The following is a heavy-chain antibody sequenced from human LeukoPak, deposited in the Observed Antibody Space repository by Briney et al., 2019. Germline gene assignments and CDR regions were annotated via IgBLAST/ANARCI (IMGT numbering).Heavy chain of an antibody. CDR3: AKDLGGGRDI. J-gene: IGHJ3*02. CDR2: ISWNSGSI. CDR1: GFTFDDYA. D-gene: IGHD1-26*01. Sequence: GGSLRLSCAASGFTFDDYAMHWVRQAPGEGLEWVSGISWNSGSIGYADSVKGRFTISRDNAKNSLYLQMNSLRAEDTALYYCAKDLGGGRDIWGQGTMVTVSS. V-gene: IGHV3-9*01.